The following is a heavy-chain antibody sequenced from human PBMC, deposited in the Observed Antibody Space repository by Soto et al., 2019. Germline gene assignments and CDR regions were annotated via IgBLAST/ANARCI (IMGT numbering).Heavy chain of an antibody. V-gene: IGHV4-31*01. J-gene: IGHJ4*02. CDR3: TRGLDRAKLGY. Sequence: SETLSLTCTVSDGSIDSGSYYRSWVRQYPGKGLEWIGSIHYSGSIYYSPSLRSQLTMSADTSKNKFSLKLSSVTVADTAVYYCTRGLDRAKLGYWGQGIQVT. CDR2: IHYSGSI. CDR1: DGSIDSGSYY. D-gene: IGHD1-26*01.